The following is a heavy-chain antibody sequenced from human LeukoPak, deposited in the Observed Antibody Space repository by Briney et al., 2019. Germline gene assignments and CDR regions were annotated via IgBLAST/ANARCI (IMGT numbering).Heavy chain of an antibody. CDR1: GFTFSSYG. Sequence: GGSLRLSCAASGFTFSSYGMHWVRQAPGKGLEWVAIIRYNGSNKYYADSVKGRFTISRDNSKNTLYLQMNSLRGEDTAVYYCAKDVGDCSRTSCYTGEYYYYYMDVRGKGTTVTVSS. D-gene: IGHD2-2*02. CDR3: AKDVGDCSRTSCYTGEYYYYYMDV. J-gene: IGHJ6*03. CDR2: IRYNGSNK. V-gene: IGHV3-30*02.